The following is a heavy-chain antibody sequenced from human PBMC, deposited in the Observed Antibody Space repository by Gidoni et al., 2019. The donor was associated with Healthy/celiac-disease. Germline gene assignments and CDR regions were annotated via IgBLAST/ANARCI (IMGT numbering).Heavy chain of an antibody. CDR3: AREASSPVYVAY. Sequence: QVQLVQSGAEVKKPGSSVKVSCKASGGTFSRYAISWVRQAPGQGLEWMGGIIPIFGTANYAQKFQGRVTITADKSTSTAYMELTSLRSEDTAVYYCAREASSPVYVAYWGQGTLVTVAS. CDR1: GGTFSRYA. V-gene: IGHV1-69*06. D-gene: IGHD6-6*01. J-gene: IGHJ4*02. CDR2: IIPIFGTA.